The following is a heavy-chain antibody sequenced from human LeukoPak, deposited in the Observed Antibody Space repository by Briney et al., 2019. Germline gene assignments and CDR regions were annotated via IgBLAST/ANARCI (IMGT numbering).Heavy chain of an antibody. Sequence: GGSLRLSCAASGFTFSSYAMHWVRQAPGKGLEWVAVISYDESSNYYADSVKGRFTISRDNSKNTLYLQMNSLRAEDTAMYYCGKDGAYGDYSFDFWGQGTLVTVSS. D-gene: IGHD4-17*01. CDR2: ISYDESSN. J-gene: IGHJ4*02. CDR1: GFTFSSYA. V-gene: IGHV3-30*18. CDR3: GKDGAYGDYSFDF.